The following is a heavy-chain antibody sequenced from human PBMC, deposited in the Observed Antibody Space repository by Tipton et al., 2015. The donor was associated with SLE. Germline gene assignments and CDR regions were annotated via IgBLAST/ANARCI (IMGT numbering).Heavy chain of an antibody. V-gene: IGHV3-30*04. CDR1: GFTFTTYA. J-gene: IGHJ4*02. D-gene: IGHD2/OR15-2a*01. CDR2: ISNDGNKK. Sequence: SLRLSCVTSGFTFTTYAMHWVRQAPGKGLEWVGVISNDGNKKYYADSVKGRFTLSRDNLKNTVYLQMDSLTREDTAVYHCARQYLPASGPSFDSWGQGTLVTVSS. CDR3: ARQYLPASGPSFDS.